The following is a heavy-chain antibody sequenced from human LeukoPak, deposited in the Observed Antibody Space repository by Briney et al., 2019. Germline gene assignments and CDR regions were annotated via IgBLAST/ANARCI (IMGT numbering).Heavy chain of an antibody. CDR1: GGSISSYY. CDR2: IYYSGST. Sequence: PSETLSLTCTVSGGSISSYYWSWIRQPPGKGLEWIGYIYYSGSTNYNPSLKSRVTISVDTSKNQFSLKLSSVTAADTAVYYCARHQAGHIGSNWFDPWGQGTLVTVSS. V-gene: IGHV4-59*08. J-gene: IGHJ5*02. CDR3: ARHQAGHIGSNWFDP. D-gene: IGHD2-21*01.